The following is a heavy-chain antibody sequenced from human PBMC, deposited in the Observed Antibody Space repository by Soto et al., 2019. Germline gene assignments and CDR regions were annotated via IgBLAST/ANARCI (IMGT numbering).Heavy chain of an antibody. J-gene: IGHJ5*02. CDR1: GGSISSSSYY. CDR2: IYYSGST. V-gene: IGHV4-39*01. CDR3: ARAVRWNTNWFDP. D-gene: IGHD1-1*01. Sequence: SETLSLTCTVSGGSISSSSYYWGWIRQPPGKGLEWIGSIYYSGSTYYNPSLKSRVTISVDTSKNQFSLKLSSVTAADTAVYYCARAVRWNTNWFDPWGQGTLVTVSS.